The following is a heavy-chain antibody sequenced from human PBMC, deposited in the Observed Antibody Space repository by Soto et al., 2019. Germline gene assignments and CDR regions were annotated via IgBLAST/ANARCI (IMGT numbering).Heavy chain of an antibody. J-gene: IGHJ4*02. CDR2: IYYSGNT. D-gene: IGHD5-18*01. CDR3: ARDHPHSYGVYYFDY. V-gene: IGHV4-61*08. Sequence: PSETLSLTCTVSGGSISSDDFYWSWIRQHPGKGLEWIGYIYYSGNTHYNPSLQNRVTISIDTSKNQVSLKVNSVTAADTAVYYCARDHPHSYGVYYFDYWGQGTPVTVSS. CDR1: GGSISSDDFY.